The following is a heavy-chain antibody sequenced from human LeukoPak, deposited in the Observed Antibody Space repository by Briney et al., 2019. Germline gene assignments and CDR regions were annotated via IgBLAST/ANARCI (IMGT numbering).Heavy chain of an antibody. CDR2: INHSGST. J-gene: IGHJ3*02. CDR1: GGSFSGYY. V-gene: IGHV4-34*01. CDR3: ASGLLHDAFDI. Sequence: PSEALSLTCAVYGGSFSGYYWSWIRQPPGKGLEWIGEINHSGSTNYNPSLKSRVTISVDTSKNQFSLKLSSVTAADTAVYYCASGLLHDAFDIWGQGTMVTVSS.